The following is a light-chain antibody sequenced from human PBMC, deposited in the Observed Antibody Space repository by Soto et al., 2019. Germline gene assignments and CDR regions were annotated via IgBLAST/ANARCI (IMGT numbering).Light chain of an antibody. Sequence: QSALPQPASVSGSPGQSITISCTGTSSDVGDYKYVSRYQQHPDKAPKLIIFVNSNRPSGISNRFSASKSGNTASLTISGLQAEDEADYYCSSYTSSDTPYVFGTGTKVTVL. CDR3: SSYTSSDTPYV. J-gene: IGLJ1*01. CDR2: VNS. V-gene: IGLV2-14*01. CDR1: SSDVGDYKY.